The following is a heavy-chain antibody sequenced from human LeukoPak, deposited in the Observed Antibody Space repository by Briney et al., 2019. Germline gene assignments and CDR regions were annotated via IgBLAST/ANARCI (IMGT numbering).Heavy chain of an antibody. D-gene: IGHD5-24*01. CDR1: GGSISSGSYY. Sequence: SETLSLTCTVSGGSISSGSYYWSWIRQPAGKGLEWIGRIYTSGSTNYNPSLKSRVTISVDTSKNQFSLKLSSVTAADTAVYYCVRGRRDVYNYLLDFWGQGTLVTVSS. CDR3: VRGRRDVYNYLLDF. V-gene: IGHV4-61*02. J-gene: IGHJ4*02. CDR2: IYTSGST.